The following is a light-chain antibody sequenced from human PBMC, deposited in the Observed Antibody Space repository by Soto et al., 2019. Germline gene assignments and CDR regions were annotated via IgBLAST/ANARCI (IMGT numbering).Light chain of an antibody. CDR3: QQSYNSPQT. Sequence: DIQMTQSPSSLSASVGDRVAITCRASQSISSYLNWYQQKPGKAPKVLIYAASNLQSGVPSRFSGSGSGTDFTLTISSLQPEDFATYSCQQSYNSPQTFGQGTKVDIK. J-gene: IGKJ1*01. V-gene: IGKV1-39*01. CDR1: QSISSY. CDR2: AAS.